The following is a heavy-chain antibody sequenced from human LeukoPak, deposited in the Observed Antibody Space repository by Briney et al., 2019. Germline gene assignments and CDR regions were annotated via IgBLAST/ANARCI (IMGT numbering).Heavy chain of an antibody. Sequence: ASVKVSCKASGYTFTGYYMHWVRQAPGQGLEGMGWINPNSGGTNYAQKFQGRFTLTRDMSTTEVYMELTSMSSEDTAVYYCARDHSGKWDLLSGWWFDPWGQGTLVTVSS. CDR1: GYTFTGYY. V-gene: IGHV1-2*02. CDR3: ARDHSGKWDLLSGWWFDP. CDR2: INPNSGGT. J-gene: IGHJ5*02. D-gene: IGHD1-26*01.